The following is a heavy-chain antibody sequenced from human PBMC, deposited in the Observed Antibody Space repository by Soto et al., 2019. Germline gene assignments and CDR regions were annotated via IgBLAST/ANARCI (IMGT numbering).Heavy chain of an antibody. V-gene: IGHV2-5*02. Sequence: QITLKESGPTLVKPTHTLTLTCTFSGFSLRSSGEGVGWIRQPPGKALEWLALIYWDDDKRYSPSLNTRLTIAKDTSRNQVVLTMTNMDPVDTATYYCAHRSGGTDYWGQGTLVTVSS. CDR2: IYWDDDK. CDR1: GFSLRSSGEG. CDR3: AHRSGGTDY. J-gene: IGHJ4*02. D-gene: IGHD5-12*01.